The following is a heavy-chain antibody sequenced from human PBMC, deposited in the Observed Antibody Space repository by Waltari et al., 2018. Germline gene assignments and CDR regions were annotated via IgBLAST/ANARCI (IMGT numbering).Heavy chain of an antibody. D-gene: IGHD3-22*01. CDR3: AKDTHYYDSSGYPDY. CDR1: GFTFSSYG. Sequence: QVQLVESGGGVVQPGRSLRLSCAASGFTFSSYGMPWVRQAPGKGLEWVAVIWYDGSNKYYADSVKGRFTISRDNSKNTLYLQMNSLRAEDTAMYYCAKDTHYYDSSGYPDYWGQGTLVTVSS. CDR2: IWYDGSNK. V-gene: IGHV3-30*18. J-gene: IGHJ4*02.